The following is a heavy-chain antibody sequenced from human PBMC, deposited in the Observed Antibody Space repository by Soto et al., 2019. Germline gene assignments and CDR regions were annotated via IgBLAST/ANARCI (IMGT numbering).Heavy chain of an antibody. D-gene: IGHD6-19*01. Sequence: PSETLSLTCTVSGGSISSYYWSWIRQPPGKGLEWIGHIYYSGSTNYNPSLKSRVTISVDTSKNQFSLKLSSVTAADTAVYYCARDNSSGWYCYDYWGQGTLVTVSS. CDR3: ARDNSSGWYCYDY. CDR1: GGSISSYY. J-gene: IGHJ4*02. V-gene: IGHV4-59*01. CDR2: IYYSGST.